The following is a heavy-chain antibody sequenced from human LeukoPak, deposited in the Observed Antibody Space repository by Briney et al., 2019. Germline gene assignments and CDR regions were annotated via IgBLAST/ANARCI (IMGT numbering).Heavy chain of an antibody. CDR2: IYTSGST. D-gene: IGHD6-19*01. J-gene: IGHJ4*02. CDR1: GGSISSGSYY. V-gene: IGHV4-61*02. Sequence: PSETLSLTCTVSGGSISSGSYYWSWIRQPAGKGLEWIGRIYTSGSTNYNPSLKSRVTISVDTSKNQFSLKLSSVTAADTAVYYCARFIAVAGRFDYWGQGTLVTVSS. CDR3: ARFIAVAGRFDY.